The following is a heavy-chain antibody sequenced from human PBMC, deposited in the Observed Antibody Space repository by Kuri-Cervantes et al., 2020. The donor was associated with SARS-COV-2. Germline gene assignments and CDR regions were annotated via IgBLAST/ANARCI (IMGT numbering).Heavy chain of an antibody. V-gene: IGHV4-59*01. Sequence: ESLKISCTVSGGSISSYYWSWIRQPPGKGLEWIGYIYYSGSTNYNPSLKSRVTISVDTSKNQFSLKLSSVTAADTAVYYCASFGGIPFRGQGTMVTVSS. CDR2: IYYSGST. CDR3: ASFGGIPF. J-gene: IGHJ3*01. D-gene: IGHD4-23*01. CDR1: GGSISSYY.